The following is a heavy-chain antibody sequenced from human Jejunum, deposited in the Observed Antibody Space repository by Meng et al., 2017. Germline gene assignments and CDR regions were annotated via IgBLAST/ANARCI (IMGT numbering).Heavy chain of an antibody. CDR1: GFTFSSYW. CDR3: ANGRGTAAGGQ. D-gene: IGHD6-13*01. CDR2: IKQDGSEK. J-gene: IGHJ4*02. V-gene: IGHV3-7*01. Sequence: ESLKISCAASGFTFSSYWMSWVRQAPGKGLEWVANIKQDGSEKYYVDSVKGRFTISRDNAKNSLYLQMNSLRAEDTAVYYCANGRGTAAGGQWGQGTLVTVSS.